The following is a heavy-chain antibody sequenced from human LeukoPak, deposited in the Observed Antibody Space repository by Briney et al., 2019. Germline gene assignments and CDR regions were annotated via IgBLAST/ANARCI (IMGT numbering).Heavy chain of an antibody. CDR2: IDWDDDK. D-gene: IGHD2-21*02. V-gene: IGHV2-70*11. J-gene: IGHJ3*02. CDR3: ARIRTPHCGGDGPGFDI. CDR1: GFSLSTSGMC. Sequence: SGPTLVNPTQTLTLTCTFSGFSLSTSGMCVSWIRQPPGKALEWLARIDWDDDKYYSTSLKTRLTISKDTSKNQVVLTMTNMDPVDTATYYCARIRTPHCGGDGPGFDIWGQGTMVTVSS.